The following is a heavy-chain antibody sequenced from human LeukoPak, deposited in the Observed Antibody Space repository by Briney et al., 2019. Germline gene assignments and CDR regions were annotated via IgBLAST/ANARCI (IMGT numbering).Heavy chain of an antibody. D-gene: IGHD3-3*01. CDR1: GGSISSSSYY. V-gene: IGHV4-39*07. J-gene: IGHJ4*02. Sequence: SETLSLTCTVSGGSISSSSYYWGWIRQPPGKGLEWIGSIYYSGSTYYNPSLKSRVTISVDTSKNQFSLKLSSVTAADTAVYYCARGQFWSGSGPFDYWGQGTLVTVSS. CDR2: IYYSGST. CDR3: ARGQFWSGSGPFDY.